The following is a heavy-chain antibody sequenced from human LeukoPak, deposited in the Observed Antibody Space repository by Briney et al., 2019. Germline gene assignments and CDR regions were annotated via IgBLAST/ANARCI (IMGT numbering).Heavy chain of an antibody. CDR1: GFTFSSYW. Sequence: PWGSLRLSCTASGFTFSSYWMNWVRQAPGKGLEWVANIKQDGSEKYYVDSVKGRFTISRDNVRNSLYLQMNSLRAEDTAVYYCARERYYSGWSEGKAIIYWGQGTLVTVSS. CDR2: IKQDGSEK. J-gene: IGHJ4*02. CDR3: ARERYYSGWSEGKAIIY. D-gene: IGHD6-19*01. V-gene: IGHV3-7*01.